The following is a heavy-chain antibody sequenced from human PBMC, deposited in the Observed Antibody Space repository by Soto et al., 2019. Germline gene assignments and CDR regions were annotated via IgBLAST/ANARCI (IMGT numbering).Heavy chain of an antibody. V-gene: IGHV3-23*01. CDR1: GFTFRRYA. J-gene: IGHJ6*02. CDR2: IRGSGDNS. Sequence: EVQLLESGGGLVQPGESLRLSCAASGFTFRRYAMSWVRQTPGKGLEWVSAIRGSGDNSSYPDSVEGRFTVSRDNSKNTRYLQMSSLRAEDTAVYYCASEYSSSWFPYHGMDIWGQGTTVTVSS. CDR3: ASEYSSSWFPYHGMDI. D-gene: IGHD6-13*01.